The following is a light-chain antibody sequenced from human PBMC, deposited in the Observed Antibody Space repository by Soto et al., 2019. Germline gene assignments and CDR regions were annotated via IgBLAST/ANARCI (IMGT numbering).Light chain of an antibody. Sequence: DKQLTQSPSFLSASVRDRVTITCRASQVLSSYLAWYQQKPGKAPKLLIYGVSTLQSGVPSRFSGSGSGTEFTLTISSLQPEDFATYYCQQLNTYPLTFGGGTKVEIK. CDR1: QVLSSY. J-gene: IGKJ4*01. CDR3: QQLNTYPLT. CDR2: GVS. V-gene: IGKV1-9*01.